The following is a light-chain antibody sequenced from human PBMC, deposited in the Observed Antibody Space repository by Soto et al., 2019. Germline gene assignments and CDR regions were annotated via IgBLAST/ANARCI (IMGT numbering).Light chain of an antibody. CDR3: QQLISYPFT. V-gene: IGKV1-9*01. Sequence: DIQLTQSPSFLSASVGDRVTITCRASQGISSHLAWYQQRLGKAPKLLISAASTLQSGVPSRFSGSGSGTEFTLTISSLQPEDFATYYCQQLISYPFTFGGGTKVEIK. J-gene: IGKJ4*01. CDR2: AAS. CDR1: QGISSH.